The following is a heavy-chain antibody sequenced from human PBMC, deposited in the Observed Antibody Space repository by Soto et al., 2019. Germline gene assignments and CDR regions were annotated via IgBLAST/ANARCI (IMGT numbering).Heavy chain of an antibody. D-gene: IGHD2-15*01. V-gene: IGHV3-11*06. J-gene: IGHJ4*02. CDR1: GFTFSDYY. CDR2: ISSSSSYT. CDR3: ARDPLLTGDY. Sequence: GGFLRLSCAASGFTFSDYYMSWIRQAPGKGLEWVSYISSSSSYTNYADSVKGRFTISRDNAKNSLYLQMNSLRAEDTAVYYCARDPLLTGDYWGQGTLVTVSS.